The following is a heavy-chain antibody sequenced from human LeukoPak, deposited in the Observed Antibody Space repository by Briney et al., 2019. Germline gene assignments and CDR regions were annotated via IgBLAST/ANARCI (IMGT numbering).Heavy chain of an antibody. CDR2: ISGSSSTI. CDR1: GFNFNNYG. Sequence: GGSLRLSCAASGFNFNNYGMHWVRQAPGKGLEWVSYISGSSSTIYYADSVKGRFTISRDNAKNSLYLQMNRLRAEDTAVYHCARDPGSHNSSGWYDYWGQGTLVTVSS. D-gene: IGHD6-19*01. J-gene: IGHJ4*02. CDR3: ARDPGSHNSSGWYDY. V-gene: IGHV3-48*04.